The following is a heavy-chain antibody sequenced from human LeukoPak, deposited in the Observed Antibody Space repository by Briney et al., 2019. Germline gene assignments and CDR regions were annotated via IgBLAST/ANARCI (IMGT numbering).Heavy chain of an antibody. D-gene: IGHD5-18*01. J-gene: IGHJ3*02. V-gene: IGHV1-2*04. Sequence: GASVKVSCKASGYTFTGYYMHWVRQAPGQGLEWMGWIYPNSGGTNYAQKFQGWVTMTRDTSISTAYMELSRLRSDDTAVYYCARGHTAMDHDAFDIWGQGTMVTVSS. CDR3: ARGHTAMDHDAFDI. CDR1: GYTFTGYY. CDR2: IYPNSGGT.